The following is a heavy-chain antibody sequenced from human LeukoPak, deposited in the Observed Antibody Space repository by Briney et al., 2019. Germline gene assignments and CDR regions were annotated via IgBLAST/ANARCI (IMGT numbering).Heavy chain of an antibody. D-gene: IGHD3-16*02. CDR2: INPNSGGR. Sequence: ASVKVSCKASGYTFTGYYMHWVRQAPGQGLEWMGWINPNSGGRNYAQNFQGRVTMTRDTSISTAYMELSRLRSDDTAEYYCARSLFGGVIVGVAFDIWGQGTMVTVSS. CDR1: GYTFTGYY. CDR3: ARSLFGGVIVGVAFDI. V-gene: IGHV1-2*02. J-gene: IGHJ3*02.